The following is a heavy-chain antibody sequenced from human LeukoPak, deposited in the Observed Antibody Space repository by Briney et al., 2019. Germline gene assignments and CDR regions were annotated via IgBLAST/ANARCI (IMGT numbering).Heavy chain of an antibody. V-gene: IGHV5-51*01. CDR3: ATSESQTRFDY. CDR2: IFPGDSDT. CDR1: GYRFTSHW. Sequence: GESLKISCKGSGYRFTSHWIGWVRQMPGKGLEWMGIIFPGDSDTAYSPSLQGQVTISADKSISTAYLQWSSLKASDTAMYYCATSESQTRFDYWGQGTLVTVSS. J-gene: IGHJ4*02. D-gene: IGHD1/OR15-1a*01.